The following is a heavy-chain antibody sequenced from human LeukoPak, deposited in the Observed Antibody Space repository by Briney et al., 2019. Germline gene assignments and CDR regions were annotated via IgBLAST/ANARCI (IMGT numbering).Heavy chain of an antibody. V-gene: IGHV4-59*08. D-gene: IGHD1-1*01. Sequence: KPSETLSPTCNVSGDSISSYYWSWIRQPPGKGLEWIGYIYYSGSTNYNPSLKSRVTISVDTSKNQFSLRLSSVTAADTAVYYCARHTSMARFDYWGQGTLVTVSS. CDR1: GDSISSYY. CDR3: ARHTSMARFDY. CDR2: IYYSGST. J-gene: IGHJ4*02.